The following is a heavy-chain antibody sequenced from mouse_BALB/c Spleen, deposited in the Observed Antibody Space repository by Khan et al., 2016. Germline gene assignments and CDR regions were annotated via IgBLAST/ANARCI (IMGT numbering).Heavy chain of an antibody. CDR2: ISYSGST. J-gene: IGHJ4*01. D-gene: IGHD1-1*01. V-gene: IGHV3-2*02. CDR1: GYSITSDYA. Sequence: EVQLQESGPGLVKPSQSLSLTCTVTGYSITSDYAWNWIRQFPGNRLEWMGYISYSGSTSYNPSLKSRISITRETSKNHFFLQLNSVTSEDTATYYCARSDYGDKDAMDYWGQGTSVTVSS. CDR3: ARSDYGDKDAMDY.